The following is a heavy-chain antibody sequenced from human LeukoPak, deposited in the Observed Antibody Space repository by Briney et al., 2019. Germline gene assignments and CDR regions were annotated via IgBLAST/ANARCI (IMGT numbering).Heavy chain of an antibody. Sequence: SETLSLTCTVSGGSISSYYWSWLRQPPGKGLEWIGYIYYSGSTNYDPSLKSRVTISVDTSKNQFSLKLSSVTAADTAVYYCARGYSSGWYVNWFDPWGQGTLVTVSS. CDR2: IYYSGST. CDR1: GGSISSYY. CDR3: ARGYSSGWYVNWFDP. V-gene: IGHV4-59*01. J-gene: IGHJ5*02. D-gene: IGHD6-19*01.